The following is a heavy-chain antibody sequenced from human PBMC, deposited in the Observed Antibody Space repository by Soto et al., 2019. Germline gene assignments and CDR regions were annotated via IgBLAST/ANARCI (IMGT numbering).Heavy chain of an antibody. CDR3: ARDSCSGGSCYSFDY. Sequence: QVQLVESGGGVVQPGRSLRLSCAASGFTFSSYGMHWVRQAPGKGLEWVAVIWYDGSNKYYADSVKGRFTISRDNSKNKLYLQMNSLRAEDTAVYYCARDSCSGGSCYSFDYWGQGTLVTVSS. V-gene: IGHV3-33*01. CDR1: GFTFSSYG. D-gene: IGHD2-15*01. CDR2: IWYDGSNK. J-gene: IGHJ4*02.